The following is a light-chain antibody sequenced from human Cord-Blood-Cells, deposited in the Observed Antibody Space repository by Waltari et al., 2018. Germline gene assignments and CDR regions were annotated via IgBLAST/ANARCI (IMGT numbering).Light chain of an antibody. CDR2: GAS. J-gene: IGKJ4*01. Sequence: EIVFTQSPGTLSLSPGERHTLTCRASQSVSSSYLVWYQQKPGQAPRLLIYGASSRATGIPDRFSGSGSGTDFTLTISRLEPEDFAVYYCQQYGSSPLTFGGGTKVEIK. V-gene: IGKV3-20*01. CDR3: QQYGSSPLT. CDR1: QSVSSSY.